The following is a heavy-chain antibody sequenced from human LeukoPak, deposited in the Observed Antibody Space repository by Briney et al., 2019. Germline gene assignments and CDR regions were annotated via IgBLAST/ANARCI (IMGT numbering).Heavy chain of an antibody. CDR3: ARVGYSIRRNYYYYYMDV. V-gene: IGHV4-61*02. D-gene: IGHD6-13*01. Sequence: PSETLSLTCTVSGGSVSSGSYYWSWIRQPAGKGLEWIGRIYTDGSTSYNPSLKSRVTISVDTSKNQFSLNLTSLTAADTAVCSCARVGYSIRRNYYYYYMDVWGKGTTVTISS. CDR2: IYTDGST. CDR1: GGSVSSGSYY. J-gene: IGHJ6*03.